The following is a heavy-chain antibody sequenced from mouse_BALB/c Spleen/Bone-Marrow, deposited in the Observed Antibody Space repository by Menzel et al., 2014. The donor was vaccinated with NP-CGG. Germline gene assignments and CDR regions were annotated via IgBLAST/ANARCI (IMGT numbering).Heavy chain of an antibody. CDR3: NEGYGNYGY. V-gene: IGHV14-4*02. D-gene: IGHD2-10*02. CDR1: GFNIKDYY. CDR2: IDPENGDT. Sequence: DVKLQESGAELVRSGASVRLSCTASGFNIKDYYMHWVKPRPEQGLEWIGWIDPENGDTEYAPKFQGKATMTADTSSNTAYLQLSSLTSEDTAVYYCNEGYGNYGYWGQGTTLTVSS. J-gene: IGHJ2*01.